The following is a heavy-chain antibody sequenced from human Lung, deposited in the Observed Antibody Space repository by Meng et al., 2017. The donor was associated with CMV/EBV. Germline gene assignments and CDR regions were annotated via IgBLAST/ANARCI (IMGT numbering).Heavy chain of an antibody. D-gene: IGHD6-19*01. J-gene: IGHJ4*02. CDR1: GGSISSYY. V-gene: IGHV4-4*07. Sequence: QWQLQEAGPGLVKPSATLSLTCTVSGGSISSYYWSWSRQSAGKGLEWIGRIYTSGTTIYNPSLKSRLTLSLDTSKNQFSLKLNSVTAADTAVYYCARAEADTGNFDYWGQGTLVTVSS. CDR2: IYTSGTT. CDR3: ARAEADTGNFDY.